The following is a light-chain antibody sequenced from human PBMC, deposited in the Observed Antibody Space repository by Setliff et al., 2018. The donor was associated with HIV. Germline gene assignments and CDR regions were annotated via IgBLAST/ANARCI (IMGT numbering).Light chain of an antibody. CDR2: EVT. CDR3: YSYAGSYTYV. Sequence: QSALTQPPSASGSPGQSVAISCTGTSSDVGGYNYVSWYQLHPGKAPKLMISEVTKRPSGVPDRFSGSKSGNTASLTVSGLQAEDEADYYCYSYAGSYTYVFGTGTKVTVL. V-gene: IGLV2-8*01. J-gene: IGLJ1*01. CDR1: SSDVGGYNY.